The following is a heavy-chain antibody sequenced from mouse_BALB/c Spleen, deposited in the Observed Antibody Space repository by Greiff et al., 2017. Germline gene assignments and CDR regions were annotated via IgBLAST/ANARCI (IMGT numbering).Heavy chain of an antibody. D-gene: IGHD3-3*01. J-gene: IGHJ3*01. V-gene: IGHV1-14*01. CDR3: AREGGTRDSWFAY. Sequence: EVQLHQSGPELVKPGASVKMSCKASGYTFTSYVMHWVKQKPGQGLEWIGYINPYNDGTKYNEKFKGKATLTSDKSSSTAYMELSSLTSEDSAVYYCAREGGTRDSWFAYWGQGTLVTVSA. CDR2: INPYNDGT. CDR1: GYTFTSYV.